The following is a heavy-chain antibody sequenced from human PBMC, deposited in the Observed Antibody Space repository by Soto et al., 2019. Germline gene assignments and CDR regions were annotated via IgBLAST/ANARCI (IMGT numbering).Heavy chain of an antibody. CDR1: GDSISRGADY. CDR3: ESARQYYVWDSAL. D-gene: IGHD3-16*01. V-gene: IGHV4-31*03. CDR2: ISYSGRT. Sequence: LSLTSTVSGDSISRGADYGTWICQHPGKGLEWIGYISYSGRTYYNPSLKSRLTISLDTSENQFSLKLTSVTAAAPARYHGESARQYYVWDSALWGKGTLDPVS. J-gene: IGHJ4*02.